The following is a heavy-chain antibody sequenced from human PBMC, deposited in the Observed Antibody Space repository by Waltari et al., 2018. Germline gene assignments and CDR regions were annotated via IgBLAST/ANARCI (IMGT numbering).Heavy chain of an antibody. CDR2: IYHSGST. D-gene: IGHD2-21*02. CDR1: GYSISSGYY. CDR3: ARAGVKYCGGDCPDAFDI. V-gene: IGHV4-38-2*02. J-gene: IGHJ3*02. Sequence: QVQLQESGPGLVKPSETLSLTCTVSGYSISSGYYWGWIRPPPGKGLEWIGSIYHSGSTYYNPSLKSRVTISVDTSKNQFSLKLSSVTAADTAVYYCARAGVKYCGGDCPDAFDIWGQGTMVTVSS.